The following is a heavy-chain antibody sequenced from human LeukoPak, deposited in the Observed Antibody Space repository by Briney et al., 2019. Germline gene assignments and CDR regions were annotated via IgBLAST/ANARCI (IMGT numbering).Heavy chain of an antibody. J-gene: IGHJ4*02. CDR3: VRDIGYHTFDY. CDR2: IKEDGSDK. D-gene: IGHD5-12*01. Sequence: PGGSLRLSCAASGFTFGSYTMNWVRQAPGKGLEWVAHIKEDGSDKKYVDSVKGRFTISRDNPKNSLYLQMNSLRAEDTAVYYCVRDIGYHTFDYWGQGGLVTVSS. CDR1: GFTFGSYT. V-gene: IGHV3-7*05.